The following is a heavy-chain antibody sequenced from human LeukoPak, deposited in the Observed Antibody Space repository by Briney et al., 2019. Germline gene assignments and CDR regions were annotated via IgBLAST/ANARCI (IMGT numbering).Heavy chain of an antibody. CDR3: ATDPGADSNYAY. V-gene: IGHV1-24*01. CDR1: GYTLTELS. CDR2: FDPEDGET. Sequence: ASVKVSCKVSGYTLTELSMHWVRHAPGKGLEWMGGFDPEDGETIYAQKFQGRVTMTEDTSTDTAYMELSSLRSEDTAVYYCATDPGADSNYAYWGQGTLVTVSS. J-gene: IGHJ4*02. D-gene: IGHD4-11*01.